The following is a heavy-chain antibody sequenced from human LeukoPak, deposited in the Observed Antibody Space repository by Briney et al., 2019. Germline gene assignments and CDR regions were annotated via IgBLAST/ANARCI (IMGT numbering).Heavy chain of an antibody. J-gene: IGHJ3*02. CDR3: ARDREGRAFGAFDI. V-gene: IGHV4-59*01. CDR1: GGSINIYY. D-gene: IGHD3-10*01. Sequence: PSETLSLTCTASGGSINIYYWSWIRQPPGKGLEWIGYIHYSGSTNCNPSLKSRVSISVDTSKNQFSLKLSSVTAADTAVYYCARDREGRAFGAFDIWGQGTMVTVSS. CDR2: IHYSGST.